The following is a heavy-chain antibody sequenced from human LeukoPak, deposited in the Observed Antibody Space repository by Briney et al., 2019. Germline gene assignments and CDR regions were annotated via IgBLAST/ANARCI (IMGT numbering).Heavy chain of an antibody. J-gene: IGHJ5*02. D-gene: IGHD5-24*01. V-gene: IGHV4-59*01. Sequence: PSETLSLTCTVSGGSISSYYWSRIRQPPGKGLEWIGYIYYSGSTNYNPSLKSRVTISVDTSKNQFSLKLSSVTAADTAVYYCARGVATISGNWFDPWGQGTLVTVSS. CDR2: IYYSGST. CDR3: ARGVATISGNWFDP. CDR1: GGSISSYY.